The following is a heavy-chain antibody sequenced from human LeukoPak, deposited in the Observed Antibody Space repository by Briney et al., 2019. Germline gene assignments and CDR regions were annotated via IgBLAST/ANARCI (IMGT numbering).Heavy chain of an antibody. V-gene: IGHV3-48*01. CDR2: ISYSSSAI. D-gene: IGHD1-26*01. Sequence: PGGSLRLSCAASGFTFSTYSMNWVRQAPGKGLEWVSYISYSSSAIYYADSVKGRFTISRDNAKNSLYLRMNSLRGEDTAVYYCARQVGVDDAFDIWGQGTMVTISS. CDR3: ARQVGVDDAFDI. J-gene: IGHJ3*02. CDR1: GFTFSTYS.